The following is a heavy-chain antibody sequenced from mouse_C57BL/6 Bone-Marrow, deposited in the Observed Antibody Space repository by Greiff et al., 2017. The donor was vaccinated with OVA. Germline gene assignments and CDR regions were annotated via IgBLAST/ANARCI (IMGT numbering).Heavy chain of an antibody. Sequence: VQLKESGPGLVKPSQSLSLTCSVTGYSITSGYYWNWIRQFPGNKLEWMGYISYDGSNNYNPSLKNRISITRDTSKNQFFLKLNSVTTEDTATXYCARALVYDGYYGTHWYFDVWGTGTTVTVSS. V-gene: IGHV3-6*01. J-gene: IGHJ1*03. D-gene: IGHD2-3*01. CDR1: GYSITSGYY. CDR2: ISYDGSN. CDR3: ARALVYDGYYGTHWYFDV.